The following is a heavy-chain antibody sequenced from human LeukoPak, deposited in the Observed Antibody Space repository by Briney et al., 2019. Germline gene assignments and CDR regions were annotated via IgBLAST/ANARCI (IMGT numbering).Heavy chain of an antibody. CDR1: GVTVSSNY. V-gene: IGHV3-53*01. CDR3: ARELYFDY. CDR2: IYSGGST. J-gene: IGHJ4*02. Sequence: GGSLRLSCAASGVTVSSNYMSWVRQAPGKGLEWVSVIYSGGSTYYADSVKGRFTISRDNSKNTLYLQMNSLRAEDTAVYYCARELYFDYWGQGTLVTVSS.